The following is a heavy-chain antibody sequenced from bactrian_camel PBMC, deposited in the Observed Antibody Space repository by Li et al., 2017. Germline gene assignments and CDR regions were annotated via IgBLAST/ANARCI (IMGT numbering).Heavy chain of an antibody. CDR2: IFSAYGGT. Sequence: HVQLVESGGGSVQTGGSLRLSCAASGSTAGIMCMGWFRQAPGKERERVAVIFSAYGGTYYADSVKGRFTISQDNAKSTVYLQMNSLKPDDTAMYYCAAAKTCWNFNSLLRAATYDSWGHGTQVTVS. J-gene: IGHJ6*01. D-gene: IGHD1*01. V-gene: IGHV3S54*01. CDR1: GSTAGIMC. CDR3: AAAKTCWNFNSLLRAATYDS.